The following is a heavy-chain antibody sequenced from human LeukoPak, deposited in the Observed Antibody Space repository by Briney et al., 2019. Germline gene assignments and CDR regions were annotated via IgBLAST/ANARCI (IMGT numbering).Heavy chain of an antibody. Sequence: PSETLSLTCAVYGGSFSGYYWSWLRQPPGKGLEWIGEINHSGSTNYNPSLKSRVTISVDTSKNQFSLKLSSVTAADTAVYYCAGEVGAVAGTSDAFVIWGQGTMVTVSS. D-gene: IGHD6-19*01. V-gene: IGHV4-34*01. CDR1: GGSFSGYY. J-gene: IGHJ3*02. CDR2: INHSGST. CDR3: AGEVGAVAGTSDAFVI.